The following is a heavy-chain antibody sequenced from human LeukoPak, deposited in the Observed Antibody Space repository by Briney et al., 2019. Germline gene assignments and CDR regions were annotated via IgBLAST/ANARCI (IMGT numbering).Heavy chain of an antibody. J-gene: IGHJ4*02. V-gene: IGHV1-69*05. CDR1: GGTFSSYA. CDR3: ASHSGSYYGFFDY. Sequence: SVKVSCKASGGTFSSYAISWVRQAPGQGLEWMGGIIPIFGTANYAQKFQGRVTITTDESTSTAYMELSSLRSEDTAVYYCASHSGSYYGFFDYWGQGTLVTVSS. D-gene: IGHD1-26*01. CDR2: IIPIFGTA.